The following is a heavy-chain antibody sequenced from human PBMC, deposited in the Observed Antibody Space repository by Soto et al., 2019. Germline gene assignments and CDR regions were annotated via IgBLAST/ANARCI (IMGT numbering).Heavy chain of an antibody. Sequence: PGGSLRLSCAVSGFTFSAPYMSWVRQAPGKGLEWVGRIKSRSDGGATDYGAPVKGRFTMSRDDSKNTLYLQMDSLKTEDTAIYYCTTRAHGSQPLEYWGQGTLVTVSS. D-gene: IGHD2-15*01. CDR1: GFTFSAPY. J-gene: IGHJ4*02. CDR2: IKSRSDGGAT. CDR3: TTRAHGSQPLEY. V-gene: IGHV3-15*01.